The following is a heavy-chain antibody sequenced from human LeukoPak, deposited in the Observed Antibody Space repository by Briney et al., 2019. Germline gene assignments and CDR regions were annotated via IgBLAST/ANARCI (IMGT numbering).Heavy chain of an antibody. D-gene: IGHD2-21*01. V-gene: IGHV3-21*01. CDR2: ISSSSSYI. Sequence: GGSLRLSCAASGFTFSSYSMNWVRQAPGKGLEWVSSISSSSSYIYYADSVKGRFTISRDNAKNSLYLQMSSLRAEDTAVYYCARDKHTVGDAFDIWGQGTMVTVSS. J-gene: IGHJ3*02. CDR3: ARDKHTVGDAFDI. CDR1: GFTFSSYS.